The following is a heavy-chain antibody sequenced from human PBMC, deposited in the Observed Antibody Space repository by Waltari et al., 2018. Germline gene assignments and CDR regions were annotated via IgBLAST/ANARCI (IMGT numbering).Heavy chain of an antibody. D-gene: IGHD4-4*01. J-gene: IGHJ1*01. V-gene: IGHV3-7*01. CDR1: GFAFSTFW. Sequence: EVHLVESGGGLFQPGGSLRLSCVGPGFAFSTFWMTWVRPAPGKGLAWVANITVVGGEKYYVGSVKGRFSIARDNAKNSLCLTLSSLGDEDMATYFCAKDAPTANCDCWGQGTLVTVSS. CDR3: AKDAPTANCDC. CDR2: ITVVGGEK.